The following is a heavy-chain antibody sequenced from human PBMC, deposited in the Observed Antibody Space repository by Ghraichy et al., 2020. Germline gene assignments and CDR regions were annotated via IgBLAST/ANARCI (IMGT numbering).Heavy chain of an antibody. V-gene: IGHV1-8*01. CDR2: MNPNSGNT. Sequence: ASVKVSCKASGYTFTSYDINWVRQATGQGLEWMGWMNPNSGNTGYAQKFQGRVTMTRNTSISTAYMELSSLRSEDTAVYYCARAQYYNSNYPAFHYYYYYGMDVWGQGTTVTVSS. J-gene: IGHJ6*02. D-gene: IGHD4-11*01. CDR1: GYTFTSYD. CDR3: ARAQYYNSNYPAFHYYYYYGMDV.